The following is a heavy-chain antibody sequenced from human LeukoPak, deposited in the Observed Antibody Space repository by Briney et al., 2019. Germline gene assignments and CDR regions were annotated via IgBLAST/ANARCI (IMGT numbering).Heavy chain of an antibody. V-gene: IGHV5-51*01. D-gene: IGHD2-2*01. CDR2: IFPGDSDT. CDR3: ARSGVPGAMTWFDP. CDR1: GYSFTTYW. Sequence: GESLKISCKGSGYSFTTYWIGWVRQMPGKGLEWMGIIFPGDSDTRYSPSFQGQVTISADKSINAAYLQWRSLRASDTAMYYCARSGVPGAMTWFDPWGQGTLVTVSS. J-gene: IGHJ5*02.